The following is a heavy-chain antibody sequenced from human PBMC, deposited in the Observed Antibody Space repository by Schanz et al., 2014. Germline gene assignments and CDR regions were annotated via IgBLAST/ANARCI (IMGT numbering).Heavy chain of an antibody. CDR3: VRLDVHDY. J-gene: IGHJ4*02. D-gene: IGHD3-16*01. Sequence: EVQLVESGGGMVQPGGSLRLSCAASGFTFSDHYMDWVRQAPGKGLEWVGRITDKHNNYNTEYAASVKGRFTISRDDSRNALYLEMSSLKTEDTAVYCCVRLDVHDYWGQGTLVTVSA. CDR2: ITDKHNNYNT. V-gene: IGHV3-72*01. CDR1: GFTFSDHY.